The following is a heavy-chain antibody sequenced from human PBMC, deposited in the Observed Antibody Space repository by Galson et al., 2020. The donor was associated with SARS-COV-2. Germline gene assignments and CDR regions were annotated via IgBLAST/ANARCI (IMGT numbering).Heavy chain of an antibody. V-gene: IGHV3-7*01. D-gene: IGHD5-12*01. J-gene: IGHJ4*02. CDR1: GFTFSSYW. CDR3: ARDQDGYNDF. CDR2: IKQDGSDR. Sequence: GESLKISCAASGFTFSSYWMSWVRQAPGKGLQWVANIKQDGSDRYYVDSVKGRFTISSDNAKNSVFLQMNSLRAEDTAVYYCARDQDGYNDFWGQGTLVTGSS.